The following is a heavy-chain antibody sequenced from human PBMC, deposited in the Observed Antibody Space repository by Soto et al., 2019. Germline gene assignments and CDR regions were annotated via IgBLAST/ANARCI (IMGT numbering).Heavy chain of an antibody. CDR3: ARASGYDILTGYYFSAFDY. D-gene: IGHD3-9*01. CDR2: IYSGGST. CDR1: GFTVSSNY. J-gene: IGHJ4*02. V-gene: IGHV3-66*01. Sequence: GGSLRLSCAASGFTVSSNYMSWVRQAPGKGLEWVSVIYSGGSTYYADSVKGRFTISRDNSKNTLYLQMNSLRAEDTAVYYCARASGYDILTGYYFSAFDYWGQGTLVTVSS.